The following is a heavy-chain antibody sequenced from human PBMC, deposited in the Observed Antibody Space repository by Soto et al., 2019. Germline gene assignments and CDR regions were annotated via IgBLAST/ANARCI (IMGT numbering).Heavy chain of an antibody. CDR2: IWYDGSNK. V-gene: IGHV3-33*01. J-gene: IGHJ6*03. D-gene: IGHD6-19*01. CDR3: ARGGSSGWYSGYMDV. CDR1: GFTFSSYG. Sequence: QVQLVESGGGVVQPGRSLRLSCAASGFTFSSYGMHWVRQAPGKGLEWVAVIWYDGSNKYYADSVKGRFTISRDNSKNTLYLQMNSLRAEDTAVYYCARGGSSGWYSGYMDVWGKGTTVTDSS.